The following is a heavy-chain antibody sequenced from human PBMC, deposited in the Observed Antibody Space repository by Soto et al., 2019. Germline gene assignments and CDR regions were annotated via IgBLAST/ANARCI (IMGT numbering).Heavy chain of an antibody. V-gene: IGHV1-8*01. CDR3: ASERSYGMHV. Sequence: QVQLVQSGAEVKKPGASVKVSCKASGYTFTSYDIIGVRQATGQGLEWMGWMNPNSGNTVYAQKFQGRVTITWNTSVSTADMKLSSLRSQDTAVYYCASERSYGMHVWGQGPTVTVSS. CDR2: MNPNSGNT. J-gene: IGHJ6*02. CDR1: GYTFTSYD. D-gene: IGHD1-1*01.